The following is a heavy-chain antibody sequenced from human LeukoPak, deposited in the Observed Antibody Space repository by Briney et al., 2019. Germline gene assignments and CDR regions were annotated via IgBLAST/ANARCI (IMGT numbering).Heavy chain of an antibody. CDR3: ARHSSDWGFGP. CDR2: INVGNGNT. V-gene: IGHV1-3*01. Sequence: ASVKVCCKASGYTFTSYAMHWVRQAPGQRLKWMGWINVGNGNTKYSQKFQGRVTIIRDTSANTAYMELSSLRSEDTAVYYCARHSSDWGFGPWGQGTLVTVSS. CDR1: GYTFTSYA. D-gene: IGHD6-19*01. J-gene: IGHJ5*02.